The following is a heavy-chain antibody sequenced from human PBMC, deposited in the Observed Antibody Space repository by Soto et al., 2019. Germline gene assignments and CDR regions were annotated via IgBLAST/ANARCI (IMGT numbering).Heavy chain of an antibody. CDR2: IRSTVYGATT. J-gene: IGHJ6*02. D-gene: IGHD6-19*01. Sequence: GGSLRLSCTASGFTFGAYTLASVRQAPGKGLEWVGSIRSTVYGATTYYDASVRDRFIISRDDSKSVAYLQMNSLRTEDTAVYFCTRVREWLIRIRFRYYGLDVWGQGTAVTVSS. CDR1: GFTFGAYT. CDR3: TRVREWLIRIRFRYYGLDV. V-gene: IGHV3-49*04.